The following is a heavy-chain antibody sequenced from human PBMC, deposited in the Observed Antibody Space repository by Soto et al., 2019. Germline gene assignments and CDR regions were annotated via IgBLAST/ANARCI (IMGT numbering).Heavy chain of an antibody. V-gene: IGHV3-30-3*01. CDR3: ARDRGGYNWNYYYYGMDV. CDR1: GFTFSSYA. Sequence: GGSLRLSCAASGFTFSSYAMHWVRQAPGKGLEWVAVISYDGSNKYYADSVKGRFTISRDNSKNTLYLQMNSLRAEDTAVYYCARDRGGYNWNYYYYGMDVWGQGTTVTVSS. CDR2: ISYDGSNK. D-gene: IGHD1-1*01. J-gene: IGHJ6*02.